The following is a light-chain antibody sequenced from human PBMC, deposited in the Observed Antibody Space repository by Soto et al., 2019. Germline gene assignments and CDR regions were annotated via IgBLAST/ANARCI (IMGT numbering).Light chain of an antibody. V-gene: IGKV3-15*01. CDR2: GAP. CDR3: QQYNDCPPYT. CDR1: PTVTGA. J-gene: IGKJ2*01. Sequence: EIVMTQCPATLSVSPGERATLSCRASPTVTGALAWYQQKPCQAPSLIPYGAPTRALGVPDRFSGSGAGTGFTFASSSLQSKDFAVYSCQQYNDCPPYTCGQRN.